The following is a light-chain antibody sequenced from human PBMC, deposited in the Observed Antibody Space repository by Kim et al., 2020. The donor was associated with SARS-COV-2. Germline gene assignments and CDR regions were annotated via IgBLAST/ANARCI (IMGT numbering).Light chain of an antibody. CDR2: QDN. Sequence: VSQGQQASITCAGDNLGDRYTCWYQQRPGQSPILVIYQDNKRAAGVPVRFAGSNSGNTATLTISGTQSMDEADYYFQAWDNYTRIFGGGTQLTVL. CDR3: QAWDNYTRI. CDR1: NLGDRY. J-gene: IGLJ2*01. V-gene: IGLV3-1*01.